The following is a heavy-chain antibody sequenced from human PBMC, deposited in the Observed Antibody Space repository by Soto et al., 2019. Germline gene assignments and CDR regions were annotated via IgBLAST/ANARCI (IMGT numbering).Heavy chain of an antibody. V-gene: IGHV1-69*13. CDR2: IIPIFGTA. D-gene: IGHD2-15*01. CDR1: GGTFSSYA. CDR3: ARDQGCSGGSCSAGDYYYGMDV. Sequence: GASVKVSCKASGGTFSSYAISWVRQAPGQGLEWMGGIIPIFGTANYAQKFQGRVTITADESTSTAYMELSSLRSEDTAVYYCARDQGCSGGSCSAGDYYYGMDVWGQGTTVTVSS. J-gene: IGHJ6*02.